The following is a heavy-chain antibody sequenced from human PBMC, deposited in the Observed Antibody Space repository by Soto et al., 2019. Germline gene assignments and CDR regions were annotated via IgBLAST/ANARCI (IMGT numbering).Heavy chain of an antibody. D-gene: IGHD3-3*01. Sequence: GESLKISCKGSGYSFTSYWIGWVRQMLGKGLEWMGIIYPGDSDTRYSPSFQGQVTISADKSISTAYLQWSSLKASDTAMYYCARHGTYYDFWSGYYGYYYYGKDVWGQGTTVTVSS. J-gene: IGHJ6*01. V-gene: IGHV5-51*01. CDR1: GYSFTSYW. CDR3: ARHGTYYDFWSGYYGYYYYGKDV. CDR2: IYPGDSDT.